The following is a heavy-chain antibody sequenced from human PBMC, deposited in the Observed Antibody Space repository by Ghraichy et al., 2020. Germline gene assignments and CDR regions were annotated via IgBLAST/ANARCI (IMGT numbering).Heavy chain of an antibody. V-gene: IGHV3-7*01. J-gene: IGHJ5*02. D-gene: IGHD1-26*01. CDR2: IKQDGSEK. CDR3: ARGGSYFA. CDR1: GFTFSDYW. Sequence: GGSMRLSCAASGFTFSDYWMSWVRQAPGKGLEWVANIKQDGSEKNYVDSVEGRFTISRDTAQNSLYLQMDSLRAEDTALYYCARGGSYFAWGQGTLVTVSS.